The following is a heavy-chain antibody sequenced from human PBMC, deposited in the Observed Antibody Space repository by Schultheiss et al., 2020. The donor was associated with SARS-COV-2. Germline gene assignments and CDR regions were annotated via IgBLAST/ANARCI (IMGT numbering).Heavy chain of an antibody. CDR2: IKQDGSEK. D-gene: IGHD3-22*01. CDR1: GFQFSGHW. CDR3: ARDTYYFDGVHYFDY. Sequence: GESLKISCAVSGFQFSGHWMSWVRQTPGKGLEWVANIKQDGSEKYYVDSLKGRFTISRDNAKNSLYLQMNSLRAEDTAVYYCARDTYYFDGVHYFDYWGQGTLVTVSS. J-gene: IGHJ4*02. V-gene: IGHV3-7*04.